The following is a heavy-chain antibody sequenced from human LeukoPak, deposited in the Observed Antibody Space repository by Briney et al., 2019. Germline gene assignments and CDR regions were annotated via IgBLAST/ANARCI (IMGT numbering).Heavy chain of an antibody. Sequence: PSETLSLTYAVSGGSISTTSYHWGWIRQPPGKGLEWIGTISYSGSINYNPPLKSRVNISVDTSKNHLSLKLSSVTAADTAVYYCARHRRLFGYYYYYMDVWGKGTTVTISS. CDR2: ISYSGSI. CDR3: ARHRRLFGYYYYYMDV. J-gene: IGHJ6*03. CDR1: GGSISTTSYH. V-gene: IGHV4-39*01. D-gene: IGHD3-10*01.